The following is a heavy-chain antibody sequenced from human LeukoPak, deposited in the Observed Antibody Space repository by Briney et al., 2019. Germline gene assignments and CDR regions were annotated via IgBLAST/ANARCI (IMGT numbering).Heavy chain of an antibody. J-gene: IGHJ5*02. CDR3: ARAGLRAANWFDP. CDR1: GYTFTGYY. Sequence: GASVKVSCKASGYTFTGYYMHWVRQAPGQGLEWMGWINPNSGGTNYAQKFRGRVTMTRDTSISTAYMELSRLRSDDTAVYYCARAGLRAANWFDPWGQGTLVTVSS. D-gene: IGHD5-12*01. V-gene: IGHV1-2*02. CDR2: INPNSGGT.